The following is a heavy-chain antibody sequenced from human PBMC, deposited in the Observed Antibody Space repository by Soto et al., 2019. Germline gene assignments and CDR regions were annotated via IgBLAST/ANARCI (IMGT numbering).Heavy chain of an antibody. Sequence: SETLSLTCSVSGGSISSGDYYWNWIRQPPGKGLEWIGHIYYSGSTYYNSSLKSRVTILLDTSKNQFSLKPSSVTAADTAVYYCAGETYGDYVGYFDPWGQGTLGTVS. D-gene: IGHD4-17*01. V-gene: IGHV4-30-4*01. J-gene: IGHJ5*02. CDR1: GGSISSGDYY. CDR3: AGETYGDYVGYFDP. CDR2: IYYSGST.